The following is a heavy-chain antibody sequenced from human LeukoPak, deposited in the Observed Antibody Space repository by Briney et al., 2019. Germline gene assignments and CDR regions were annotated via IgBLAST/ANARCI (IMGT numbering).Heavy chain of an antibody. V-gene: IGHV3-30-3*01. D-gene: IGHD3-10*01. J-gene: IGHJ4*02. Sequence: PGGSLRLSCAASGFTFSSYAMHWVRQAPGKGLEWVAVISYDGSNKYYADSVKGRFTISRDNSKNTLYLQMNSLRAEDTAVYYCARELESFYGSGSLYFDYWGQGTLVTVSS. CDR3: ARELESFYGSGSLYFDY. CDR1: GFTFSSYA. CDR2: ISYDGSNK.